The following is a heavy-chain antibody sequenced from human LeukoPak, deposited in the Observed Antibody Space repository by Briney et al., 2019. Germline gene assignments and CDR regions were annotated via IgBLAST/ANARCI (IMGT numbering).Heavy chain of an antibody. J-gene: IGHJ5*02. CDR3: ALVHCSGGSCYFP. D-gene: IGHD2-15*01. CDR2: IYTSGST. Sequence: SETLSLTCTVSAGSISSYYWSWIRQPAGKGLEWIGRIYTSGSTNYNPSLKSRVTMSVDTSKNQFSLKLSSVTAADTAVYYCALVHCSGGSCYFPWGQGTLVTVSS. V-gene: IGHV4-4*07. CDR1: AGSISSYY.